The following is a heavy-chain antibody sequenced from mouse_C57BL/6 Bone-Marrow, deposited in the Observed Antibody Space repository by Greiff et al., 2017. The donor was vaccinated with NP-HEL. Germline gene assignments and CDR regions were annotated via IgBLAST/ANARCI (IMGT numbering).Heavy chain of an antibody. CDR1: GYSITSGYY. D-gene: IGHD1-1*01. V-gene: IGHV3-6*01. CDR3: ARDTTVVPYYFDY. J-gene: IGHJ2*01. CDR2: ISYDGSN. Sequence: EVQLQESGPGLVKPSQSLSLTCSVTGYSITSGYYWNWIRQFPGNKLEWMGYISYDGSNNYNPSFKNRISITRDTSKNQFFLKLNSVTTEDTATYYCARDTTVVPYYFDYWGQGTTLTVSS.